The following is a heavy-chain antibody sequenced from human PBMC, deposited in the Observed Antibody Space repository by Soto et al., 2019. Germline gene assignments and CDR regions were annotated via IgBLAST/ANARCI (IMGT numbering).Heavy chain of an antibody. J-gene: IGHJ4*02. Sequence: EVQLLESGGGLVQPGGSLRLSCAASGFTFSTYAMNWVRQAPGKGLEWVSAISGSGDRTYYADSVRGRFTISKDRSKNTLYLQMNSLRAEDAAVYYCAKDGAYGSSSLYYFDYWGQGTLVSVSS. V-gene: IGHV3-23*01. CDR2: ISGSGDRT. D-gene: IGHD6-6*01. CDR3: AKDGAYGSSSLYYFDY. CDR1: GFTFSTYA.